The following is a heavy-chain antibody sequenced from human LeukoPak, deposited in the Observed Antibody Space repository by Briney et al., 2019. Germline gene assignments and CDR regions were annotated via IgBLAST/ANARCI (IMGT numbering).Heavy chain of an antibody. J-gene: IGHJ4*02. Sequence: SETLSLTCTVSGGSISSYYWSWIRQPPGKGLEWIGYIYYSGSTNYNPSLKSRVTISVDTSKNQFSPKLSSVTAADTAVYYCARTRSGSYWDWGQGTLVTVSS. CDR2: IYYSGST. D-gene: IGHD3-10*01. V-gene: IGHV4-59*01. CDR3: ARTRSGSYWD. CDR1: GGSISSYY.